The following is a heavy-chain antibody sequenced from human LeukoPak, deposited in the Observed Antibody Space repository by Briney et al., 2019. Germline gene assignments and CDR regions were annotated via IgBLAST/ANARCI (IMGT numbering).Heavy chain of an antibody. CDR1: GFTFSDYY. J-gene: IGHJ4*02. D-gene: IGHD5-18*01. Sequence: GGSLRLSCAASGFTFSDYYVSWVRQAPGKGLEWVAVISYDGSNKYYADSVKGRFTISRDNSKNTLYLQMNSLRAEDTAVYYCAKDRDTARGYYFDYWGQGTLVTVSS. CDR2: ISYDGSNK. CDR3: AKDRDTARGYYFDY. V-gene: IGHV3-30*18.